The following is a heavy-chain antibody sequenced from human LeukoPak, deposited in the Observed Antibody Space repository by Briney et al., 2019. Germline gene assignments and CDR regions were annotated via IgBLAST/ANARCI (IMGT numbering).Heavy chain of an antibody. V-gene: IGHV1-2*04. D-gene: IGHD4-17*01. CDR2: INPNSGGT. CDR1: GGTFSSYA. Sequence: ASVKVSCKASGGTFSSYAISWVRQAPGQGLEWMGRINPNSGGTNYAQKFQGWITMTRDTSISTAYMELSRLRSDDTAVYYCARDGKDGDYADYWGQGTLVTVSS. CDR3: ARDGKDGDYADY. J-gene: IGHJ4*02.